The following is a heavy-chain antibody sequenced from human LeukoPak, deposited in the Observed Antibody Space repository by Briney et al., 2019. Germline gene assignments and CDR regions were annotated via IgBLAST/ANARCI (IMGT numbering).Heavy chain of an antibody. J-gene: IGHJ3*02. CDR2: IKHDGSVQ. Sequence: QPGGSLRLSCAASGFTFSSYWMSWVRQAPGKGLEWVANIKHDGSVQYCVDSVKGRFTISRDNAKNSLYLQMNSLRAEDTAVYYCARDSDSSGYLPSPRDGFDIWGQGTMVTVSS. V-gene: IGHV3-7*01. D-gene: IGHD3-22*01. CDR3: ARDSDSSGYLPSPRDGFDI. CDR1: GFTFSSYW.